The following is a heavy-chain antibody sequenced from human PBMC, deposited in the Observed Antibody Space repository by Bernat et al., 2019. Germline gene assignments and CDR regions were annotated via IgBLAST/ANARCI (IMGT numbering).Heavy chain of an antibody. D-gene: IGHD1-26*01. CDR2: INSDGSST. Sequence: EVQLVESGGGLVQPGGSLRLSCAASGFTFSGYWMHWVRQAPGKGLVWVSRINSDGSSTTYADSVKGRFTISRDNSKNTLYLQMNSLRAEDTAVYYCAKDWDLGGSPEYFQHWGQGTLVTVSS. J-gene: IGHJ1*01. CDR3: AKDWDLGGSPEYFQH. CDR1: GFTFSGYW. V-gene: IGHV3-74*01.